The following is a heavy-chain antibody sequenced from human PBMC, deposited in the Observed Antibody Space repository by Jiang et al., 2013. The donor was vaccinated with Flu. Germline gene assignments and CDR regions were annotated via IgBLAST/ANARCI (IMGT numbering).Heavy chain of an antibody. CDR2: INTNTGNP. CDR1: GYTLTTYA. Sequence: QSGSELKKPGASVTVSCKASGYTLTTYAMNWVRQAPGQGLEWMGWINTNTGNPRYGQGFTGRLVFSLDTSVSTAYLEISSLQAEDTAVYYCARGGRAGSTGWYDYFEYWGQGTLVTVSS. CDR3: ARGGRAGSTGWYDYFEY. J-gene: IGHJ4*02. V-gene: IGHV7-4-1*02. D-gene: IGHD6-19*01.